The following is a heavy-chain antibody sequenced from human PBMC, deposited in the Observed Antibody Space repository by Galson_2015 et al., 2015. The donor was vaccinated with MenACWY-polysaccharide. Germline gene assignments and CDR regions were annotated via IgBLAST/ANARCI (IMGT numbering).Heavy chain of an antibody. V-gene: IGHV4-39*07. Sequence: ETLSLTCTVSGSSISSSSYYWGWIRQPPGKGLEWIGSIYYSGSTYYNPSLKSRVTISVDTSKNQFSLKLSSVTAADTAVYYCARGIDFWSYGMDVWGQGTTVTVSS. CDR2: IYYSGST. D-gene: IGHD3-3*01. CDR1: GSSISSSSYY. CDR3: ARGIDFWSYGMDV. J-gene: IGHJ6*02.